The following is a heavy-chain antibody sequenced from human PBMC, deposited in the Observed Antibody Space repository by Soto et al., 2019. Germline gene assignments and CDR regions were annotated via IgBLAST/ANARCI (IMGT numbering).Heavy chain of an antibody. D-gene: IGHD3-22*01. CDR2: INHSGST. CDR3: ARYNKLNYYDSSGGMDV. J-gene: IGHJ6*02. V-gene: IGHV4-34*01. Sequence: SETLSLTCAVYGGSFSGYYWSWIRQPPGKGLEWIGEINHSGSTNYNPSLKSRVTISVDTSKNQFSLKLSSVTAADTAVYYCARYNKLNYYDSSGGMDVWGQGTTVTVSS. CDR1: GGSFSGYY.